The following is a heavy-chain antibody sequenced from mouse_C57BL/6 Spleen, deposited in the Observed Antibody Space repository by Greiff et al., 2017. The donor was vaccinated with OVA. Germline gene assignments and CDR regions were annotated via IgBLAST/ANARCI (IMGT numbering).Heavy chain of an antibody. J-gene: IGHJ2*01. CDR3: ARSWGSSYFDY. D-gene: IGHD1-1*01. CDR1: GYTFTSYW. CDR2: INPSNGGT. Sequence: QVQLQQPGTEMVKPGASVKLSCKASGYTFTSYWMHWVKQRPGQGLEWIGNINPSNGGTNYNEKFKSKATLTVDKSSSTAYMQLSSLTAEDSAVYDCARSWGSSYFDYWGQGTTLTVSS. V-gene: IGHV1-53*01.